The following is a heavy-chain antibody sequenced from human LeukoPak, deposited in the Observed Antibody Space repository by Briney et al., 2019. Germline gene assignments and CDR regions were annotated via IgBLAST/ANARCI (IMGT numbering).Heavy chain of an antibody. CDR2: IYTSGST. Sequence: PSVTLSLTCTVSGGSISSYYWRWIRQPPEEGLEWIGYIYTSGSTNYNPSLKSRVSISVDTSTHHFSLKLSSETAADTPVYYCARLCYCSSTSCYFRWFDPWGQGTLVTVSS. CDR1: GGSISSYY. J-gene: IGHJ5*02. CDR3: ARLCYCSSTSCYFRWFDP. V-gene: IGHV4-4*09. D-gene: IGHD2-2*01.